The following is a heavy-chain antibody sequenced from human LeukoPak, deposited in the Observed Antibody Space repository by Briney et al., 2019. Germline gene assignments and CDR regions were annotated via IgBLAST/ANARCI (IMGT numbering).Heavy chain of an antibody. V-gene: IGHV4-59*01. J-gene: IGHJ4*02. Sequence: SETLSLTCTVSGGSISSYYWSWIRQPPGKGLEWIGYIYYSGSTNYNPSLKSRVTISVDTSKNQFSLKLSSVTAADTAVYYCARELVGTTWGDFNYWGQGTLVTVSS. CDR1: GGSISSYY. CDR2: IYYSGST. CDR3: ARELVGTTWGDFNY. D-gene: IGHD1-1*01.